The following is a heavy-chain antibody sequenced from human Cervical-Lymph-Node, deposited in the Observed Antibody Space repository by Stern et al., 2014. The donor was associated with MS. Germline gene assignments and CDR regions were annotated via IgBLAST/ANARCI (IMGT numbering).Heavy chain of an antibody. CDR1: GASVGGGDWY. CDR3: AGAIGKYELLESFDM. V-gene: IGHV4-30-4*01. Sequence: LQESGPGLVKPSQTLSLACAVSGASVGGGDWYWSWIRQPPGKGLEWLGHIYYSGTTYYKPSLKSRLIISLDTSKNQFSLNLTSVTAADTAVYYCAGAIGKYELLESFDMWGQGTMVTVSS. D-gene: IGHD1-1*01. CDR2: IYYSGTT. J-gene: IGHJ3*02.